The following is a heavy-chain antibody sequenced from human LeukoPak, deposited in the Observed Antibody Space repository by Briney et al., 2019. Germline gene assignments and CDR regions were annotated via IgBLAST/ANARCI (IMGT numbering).Heavy chain of an antibody. CDR3: AQPQWELRGLTDH. Sequence: PGGSLRLSCVASGFPFSSYWMTWVRQAPGKGLEWVANIKQDGSKKSYVDSVKGRFTISRDNAKNSLYLQMNSLRAEDTAIYYCAQPQWELRGLTDHWGQGTPVTVSS. D-gene: IGHD1-26*01. CDR2: IKQDGSKK. J-gene: IGHJ4*02. V-gene: IGHV3-7*01. CDR1: GFPFSSYW.